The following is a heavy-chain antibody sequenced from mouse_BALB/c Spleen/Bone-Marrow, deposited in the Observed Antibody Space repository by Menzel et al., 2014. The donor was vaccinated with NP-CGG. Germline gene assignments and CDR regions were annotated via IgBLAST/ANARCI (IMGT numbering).Heavy chain of an antibody. CDR1: GYTFSGYW. CDR2: IYPGDGDT. J-gene: IGHJ4*01. V-gene: IGHV1-80*01. Sequence: VQLQQSGAELVRPGSSVKISCKASGYTFSGYWMNWVKQRPGQGLEWIGQIYPGDGDTNYNENFRGKATLTADKSSSTAYMQPSSLASEDSAVYFCGRWAIADALDYWGQGTSVTVSS. CDR3: GRWAIADALDY.